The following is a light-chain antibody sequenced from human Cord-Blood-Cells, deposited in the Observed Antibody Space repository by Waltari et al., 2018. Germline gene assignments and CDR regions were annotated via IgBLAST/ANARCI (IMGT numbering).Light chain of an antibody. CDR1: QSVSSSY. Sequence: EIVLTQSPGTLSLSPGERATLSCRASQSVSSSYSAWYQQRPGQAPRLLIYGASSRAAGSPDSVSGRGAGTDVTLTIGRLEPEDFAVYYCQQYGSSPYTCGQGTRLEIK. J-gene: IGKJ2*01. CDR3: QQYGSSPYT. CDR2: GAS. V-gene: IGKV3-20*01.